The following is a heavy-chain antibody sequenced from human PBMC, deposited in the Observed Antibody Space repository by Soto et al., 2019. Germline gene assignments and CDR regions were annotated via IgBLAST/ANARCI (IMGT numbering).Heavy chain of an antibody. CDR3: ARVGGYSYGGVDS. V-gene: IGHV1-46*01. Sequence: QVQLVQSGAEVKKPGASVKVSCKASGYTFTSYYMHWVRQAPGQGLEWMGKINPSGGSTTYAQKCQGRVTMTRDTSTSTVYMELSSLRSEDTAVYYCARVGGYSYGGVDSWGQGTLVTVSP. J-gene: IGHJ4*02. CDR2: INPSGGST. D-gene: IGHD5-18*01. CDR1: GYTFTSYY.